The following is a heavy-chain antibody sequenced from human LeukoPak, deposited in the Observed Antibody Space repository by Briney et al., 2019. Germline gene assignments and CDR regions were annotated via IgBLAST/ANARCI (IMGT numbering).Heavy chain of an antibody. CDR1: GFTFDSYW. J-gene: IGHJ4*02. D-gene: IGHD2-21*02. V-gene: IGHV3-7*01. CDR2: VMQHGTQK. Sequence: GGSLRLSCTASGFTFDSYWMTWVRQAPGQGLEWVASVMQHGTQKSYVDSVKGRFTISRDNAKNSLYLQMDSLRAEDTAVYHCARDSKSGLMVTAILDYWGQGTLVSVSS. CDR3: ARDSKSGLMVTAILDY.